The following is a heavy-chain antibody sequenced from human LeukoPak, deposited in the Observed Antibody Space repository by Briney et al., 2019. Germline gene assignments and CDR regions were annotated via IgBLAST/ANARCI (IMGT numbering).Heavy chain of an antibody. V-gene: IGHV3-73*01. CDR2: IRGKADNYAT. Sequence: PXGSLRLSCAASGFTFSGSPILWVRQASGKGLEWVGRIRGKADNYATAYAASVQGRCTISRDDSQNTAYLQLNSLKTEDTAVYYCTQNNYWGQGALVTVSS. CDR1: GFTFSGSP. CDR3: TQNNY. J-gene: IGHJ4*02.